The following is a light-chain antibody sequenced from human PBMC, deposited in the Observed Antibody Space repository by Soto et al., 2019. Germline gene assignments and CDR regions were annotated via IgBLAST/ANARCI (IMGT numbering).Light chain of an antibody. CDR1: QSVTNK. J-gene: IGKJ5*01. Sequence: EIVMTQSPATLSVTPGVRATLSCRASQSVTNKLAWYQQKPGQAPRLLIYGASTRATGIPATFSGSGSGTEFTLTINSLQSEDFAVYYCQQYNSWPITFGQGTRLEIK. CDR2: GAS. V-gene: IGKV3-15*01. CDR3: QQYNSWPIT.